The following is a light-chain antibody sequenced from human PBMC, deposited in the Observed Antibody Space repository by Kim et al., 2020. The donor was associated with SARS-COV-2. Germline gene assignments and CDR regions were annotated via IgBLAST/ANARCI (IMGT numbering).Light chain of an antibody. Sequence: EIVLTQSPGTLSLSPGERATLSCRATQSIRSYLAWYQQRPGQAPRLLMYDASSRATGIPDRFSGSGSGTDFTLSISRLEPEDFAVYYCQQYGGSPWTFGQGTKVDIK. V-gene: IGKV3-20*01. CDR3: QQYGGSPWT. CDR1: QSIRSY. CDR2: DAS. J-gene: IGKJ1*01.